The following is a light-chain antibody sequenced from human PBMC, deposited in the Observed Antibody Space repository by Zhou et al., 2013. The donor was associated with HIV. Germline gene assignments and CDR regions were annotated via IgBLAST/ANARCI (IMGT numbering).Light chain of an antibody. CDR1: QSVSSY. CDR3: QQYNNWPPWT. Sequence: EIVLTQSPATLSLSPGERATLSCRASQSVSSYLAWYQQKPGQAPRLLIYDSSNRAPGIPARFSGSGPGTDFTLTISGLEPEDFAVYYCQQYNNWPPWTFGQGTKVEIK. J-gene: IGKJ1*01. V-gene: IGKV3-11*01. CDR2: DSS.